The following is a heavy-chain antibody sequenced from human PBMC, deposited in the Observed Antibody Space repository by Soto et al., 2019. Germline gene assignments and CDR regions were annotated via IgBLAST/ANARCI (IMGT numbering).Heavy chain of an antibody. CDR1: GFTFSSYA. D-gene: IGHD2-15*01. CDR2: ISYDGSNK. V-gene: IGHV3-30-3*01. CDR3: VAVVAATYPERYFDY. Sequence: PGGSLRLSCAASGFTFSSYAMHWVRQAPGKGLEWVAVISYDGSNKYYAETVKGRFTISRDNSKNTLYLQMNSLRAEDTAVYYCVAVVAATYPERYFDYWGQGTLVTVSS. J-gene: IGHJ4*02.